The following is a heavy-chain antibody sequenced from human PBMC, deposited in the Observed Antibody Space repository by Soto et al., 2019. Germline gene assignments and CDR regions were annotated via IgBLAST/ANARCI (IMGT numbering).Heavy chain of an antibody. V-gene: IGHV3-74*01. Sequence: EVHLVESGGGLVQPGGSLRLSCAASGFTFSTYWLHWFRQAPEKGLLWVSHINGDGSYTDFADSVKGRFTLSREYAKNAVYLQMQSLQVYDTAVYSGVRTCHGFDPWGPGTMVTVSS. J-gene: IGHJ3*01. CDR3: VRTCHGFDP. CDR1: GFTFSTYW. CDR2: INGDGSYT.